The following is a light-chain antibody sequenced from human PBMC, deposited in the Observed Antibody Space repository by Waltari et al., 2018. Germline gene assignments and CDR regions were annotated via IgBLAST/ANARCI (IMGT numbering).Light chain of an antibody. CDR2: GAS. Sequence: EIVMTQSPAALSVSPGERATLSCRASQYISNNLAWYQQKSGQPPRLLVPGASTRATGVPARFSGSGSGTEFSLTISSLQSEDSAIYFCQQYNTWPPSTFGQGTKLEIK. V-gene: IGKV3-15*01. J-gene: IGKJ2*02. CDR3: QQYNTWPPST. CDR1: QYISNN.